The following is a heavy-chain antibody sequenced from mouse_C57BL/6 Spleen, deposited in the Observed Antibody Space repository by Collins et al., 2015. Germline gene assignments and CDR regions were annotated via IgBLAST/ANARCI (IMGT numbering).Heavy chain of an antibody. V-gene: IGHV1-58*01. CDR2: IYIGNGYT. CDR3: AIYYYGSRRRYFDV. Sequence: EVQLQQSGAELVRPGSSVKMSCKTSGYTFTSYGINWVKQRPGQGLEWIGYIYIGNGYTEYNEKFKGKATLTSDTSSGTAYMQLSSLTSEDSAIYFCAIYYYGSRRRYFDVWGTGTTVTVSS. CDR1: GYTFTSYG. J-gene: IGHJ1*03. D-gene: IGHD1-1*01.